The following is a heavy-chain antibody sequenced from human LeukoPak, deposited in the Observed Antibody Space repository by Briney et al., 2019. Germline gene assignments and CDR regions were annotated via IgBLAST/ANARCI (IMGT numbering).Heavy chain of an antibody. CDR3: ARGVTAMAYYFDY. D-gene: IGHD5-18*01. CDR2: IKQDGSEK. Sequence: GGSLRLSCAASGFTFSSYWMSWVRQAPGKGLEWVANIKQDGSEKYYVDSVKGRFTISRDNAKNSLYLQMNSLRAEDTAVYYCARGVTAMAYYFDYWGQGTLVTVSS. V-gene: IGHV3-7*03. CDR1: GFTFSSYW. J-gene: IGHJ4*02.